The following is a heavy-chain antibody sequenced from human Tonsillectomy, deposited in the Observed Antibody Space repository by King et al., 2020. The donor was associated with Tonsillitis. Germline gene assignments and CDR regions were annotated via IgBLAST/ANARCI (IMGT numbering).Heavy chain of an antibody. CDR3: AKDRADDFWSGYFDYVDC. J-gene: IGHJ4*02. CDR1: GFTFNTYA. V-gene: IGHV3-23*04. Sequence: VQLVESGGGLVQPGGSLRLSCAASGFTFNTYAMSWVRQAPGKGLEWVSAISGSGGSTYYADSVKGRFTISRDNSKNTLYLQMNSLRAEDTAVYYCAKDRADDFWSGYFDYVDCWGQGSLVTVSS. CDR2: ISGSGGST. D-gene: IGHD3-3*01.